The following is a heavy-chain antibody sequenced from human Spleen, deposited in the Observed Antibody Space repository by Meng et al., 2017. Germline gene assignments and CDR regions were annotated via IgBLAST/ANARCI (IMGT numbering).Heavy chain of an antibody. CDR2: IIPILGIA. CDR3: AREIPNYYDSSGYYY. Sequence: SVKVSCKASGGTFSSYTISWVRQAPGQGLEWMGRIIPILGIANYAQKFQGRVTITADKSTSTAYMELSSLRSEETAVYYCAREIPNYYDSSGYYYWGQGTRVTVSS. V-gene: IGHV1-69*04. J-gene: IGHJ4*02. CDR1: GGTFSSYT. D-gene: IGHD3-22*01.